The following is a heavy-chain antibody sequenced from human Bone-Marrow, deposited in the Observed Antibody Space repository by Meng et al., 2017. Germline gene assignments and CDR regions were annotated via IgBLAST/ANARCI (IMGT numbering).Heavy chain of an antibody. CDR1: GFTFSSYW. CDR2: IWYDGSNK. V-gene: IGHV3-33*08. CDR3: ARGSDNYYYYGMDV. Sequence: GGSPRLSCAVSGFTFSSYWMSWVRQAPGKGLEWVAVIWYDGSNKYYADSVKGRFTISRDNSKNTLYLQMNSLRAEDTAVYYCARGSDNYYYYGMDVWGQGTTVTVSS. J-gene: IGHJ6*02.